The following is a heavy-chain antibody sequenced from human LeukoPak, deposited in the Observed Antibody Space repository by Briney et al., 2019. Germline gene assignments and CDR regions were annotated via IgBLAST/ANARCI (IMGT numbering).Heavy chain of an antibody. CDR3: ARGSTVTTD. Sequence: SETLSLTCTVSGGSISSYYWSWIRQPPGKGLEWIGYIYYSGSTNYNPSLKSRVTISVDTSKNQFSLKLSSVTAADTAVYYCARGSTVTTDRGQGTLVTVSS. CDR1: GGSISSYY. J-gene: IGHJ4*02. CDR2: IYYSGST. D-gene: IGHD4-17*01. V-gene: IGHV4-59*01.